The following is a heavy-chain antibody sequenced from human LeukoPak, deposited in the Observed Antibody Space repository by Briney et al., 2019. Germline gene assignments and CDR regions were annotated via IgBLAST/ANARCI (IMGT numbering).Heavy chain of an antibody. CDR3: VISGDYGDLPRPIFDY. CDR1: GFTFSSYA. D-gene: IGHD4-17*01. CDR2: ISSNGGST. J-gene: IGHJ4*02. Sequence: TGGSLRLSCSASGFTFSSYAMHWVRQAPGKGLEYVSAISSNGGSTYYADSVKGRFTISRDNSKKTLYLQMSSLRAEDTAVYYCVISGDYGDLPRPIFDYWGQGTLVTVSS. V-gene: IGHV3-64D*06.